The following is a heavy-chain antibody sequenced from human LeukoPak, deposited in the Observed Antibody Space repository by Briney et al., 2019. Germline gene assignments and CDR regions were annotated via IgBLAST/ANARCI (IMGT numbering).Heavy chain of an antibody. V-gene: IGHV4-61*08. J-gene: IGHJ6*02. CDR3: ARDRKWSSGWVREYYYYGMDV. D-gene: IGHD6-19*01. CDR2: IYYSGST. Sequence: SETLSLTCTVSGGSISSGDYYWSWIRQPPGKGLEWIGYIYYSGSTNYNPSLKSRVTISVDTSKNQFSLKLSSVTAADTAVYYCARDRKWSSGWVREYYYYGMDVWGQGTTVTVSS. CDR1: GGSISSGDYY.